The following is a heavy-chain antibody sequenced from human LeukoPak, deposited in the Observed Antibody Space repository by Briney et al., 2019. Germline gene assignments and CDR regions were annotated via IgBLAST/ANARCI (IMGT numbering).Heavy chain of an antibody. V-gene: IGHV4-38-2*02. J-gene: IGHJ4*02. Sequence: SETLSLTCTVSGYSISSGYYWGWIRQPPGKGLEWIGSIYHSGSTYYNPSLKSRVTISVDTSKNQFSLKLSSVTAADTAVYYCARRTILTGSDYWGQGTLVTVSS. CDR2: IYHSGST. CDR3: ARRTILTGSDY. D-gene: IGHD3-9*01. CDR1: GYSISSGYY.